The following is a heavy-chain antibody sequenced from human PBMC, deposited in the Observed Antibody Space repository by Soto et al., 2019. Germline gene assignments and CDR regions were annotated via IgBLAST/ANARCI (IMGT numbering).Heavy chain of an antibody. D-gene: IGHD4-17*01. CDR1: GASMRTFY. CDR2: IYYSGTT. Sequence: QVQLQESGPGLVKPSETLSLTCTVFGASMRTFYFTWIRQSPGKGLEWIGNIYYSGTTNYNPSHKGRVTISVDTSKNQFSLKVRSVTAADTAVYFCARVGGYYGDFPNFDYWGQGTLVTVSS. CDR3: ARVGGYYGDFPNFDY. V-gene: IGHV4-59*01. J-gene: IGHJ4*02.